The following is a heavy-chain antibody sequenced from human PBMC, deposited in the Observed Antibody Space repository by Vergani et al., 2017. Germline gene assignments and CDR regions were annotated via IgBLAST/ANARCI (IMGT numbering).Heavy chain of an antibody. Sequence: QVQLVQSGSELKKPGSSVKVSCKVSGDIFNNYIVTWVRQAPGQGLEWMGRIIPIIRLATSAQKFQDRVKITGDTSTNTVYMEMNNLRSEDTAVYYCARVSPGDNSGWEPFDYWGQGTLVTVSS. D-gene: IGHD6-19*01. J-gene: IGHJ4*02. CDR1: GDIFNNYI. CDR2: IIPIIRLA. V-gene: IGHV1-69*02. CDR3: ARVSPGDNSGWEPFDY.